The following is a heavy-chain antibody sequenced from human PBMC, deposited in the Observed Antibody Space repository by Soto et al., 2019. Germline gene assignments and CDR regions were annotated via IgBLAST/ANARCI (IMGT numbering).Heavy chain of an antibody. CDR1: GGDFSSYG. J-gene: IGHJ4*02. CDR2: TIPFFGTV. D-gene: IGHD2-15*01. V-gene: IGHV1-69*06. Sequence: QVQLVQSGAEVKKPGSSVRVSCKASGGDFSSYGISWVRQAPGQGLEWMGGTIPFFGTVDYAQRFQGRVTINADKSTTTAYMELSGLRSEDTAVYYCAREYSRKYDSWGKGTLVTVSS. CDR3: AREYSRKYDS.